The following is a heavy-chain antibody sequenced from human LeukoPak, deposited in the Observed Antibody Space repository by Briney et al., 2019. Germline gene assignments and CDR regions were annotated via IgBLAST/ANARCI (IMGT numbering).Heavy chain of an antibody. CDR3: ARRSGSGSQKAIDP. J-gene: IGHJ5*02. V-gene: IGHV4-34*01. CDR2: INHSGST. D-gene: IGHD1-26*01. CDR1: GASVRNRDYY. Sequence: SETLSLTCTVSGASVRNRDYYWSWIRQPPGKGLEWIGEINHSGSTNYNPSLRSRVTISADTSKNQFSLKLSSVTAADTAVYYCARRSGSGSQKAIDPWGQGTLVTVSS.